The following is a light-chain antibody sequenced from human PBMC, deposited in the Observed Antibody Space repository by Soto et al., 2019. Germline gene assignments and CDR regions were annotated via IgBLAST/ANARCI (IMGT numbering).Light chain of an antibody. Sequence: DIEMPQSPSTLSASVGDRVTITCRVSQSISSRLAWYQQKSGKAPKLLIYDDYSMDSGVPSRFSGSGSGTEFTLPIICLQPDEFAAYYCQHRAFGQGTKVEIK. CDR3: QHRA. CDR2: DDY. CDR1: QSISSR. V-gene: IGKV1-5*01. J-gene: IGKJ1*01.